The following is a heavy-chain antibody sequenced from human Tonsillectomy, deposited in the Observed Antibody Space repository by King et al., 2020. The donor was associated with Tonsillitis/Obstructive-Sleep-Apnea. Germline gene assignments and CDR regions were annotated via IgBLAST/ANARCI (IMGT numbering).Heavy chain of an antibody. Sequence: VQLVESGGGLVQPGGSLKLSCAASGFSISGSAMHWVRQASGKGLEWVGRIRSKSNSYATAYTASVNGRFTISRDDSKNTAYLQMNSLKTEDTAVYYCTRAVAQESTLDIWGQGTMVTVSS. CDR1: GFSISGSA. CDR2: IRSKSNSYAT. D-gene: IGHD6-19*01. V-gene: IGHV3-73*01. CDR3: TRAVAQESTLDI. J-gene: IGHJ3*02.